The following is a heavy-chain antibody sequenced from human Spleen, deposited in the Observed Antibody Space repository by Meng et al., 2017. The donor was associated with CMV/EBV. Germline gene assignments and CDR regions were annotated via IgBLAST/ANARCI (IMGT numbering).Heavy chain of an antibody. D-gene: IGHD1-26*01. Sequence: SISSSSYYWGWIRQPPGKGLEWIGSIYYSGSTYYNPSLKSRVTISVDTSKNQFSLKLSSVTAADTAVYYCARRPTRRGYSGSLYSDYWGQGTLVTVSS. V-gene: IGHV4-39*01. CDR2: IYYSGST. J-gene: IGHJ4*02. CDR1: SISSSSYY. CDR3: ARRPTRRGYSGSLYSDY.